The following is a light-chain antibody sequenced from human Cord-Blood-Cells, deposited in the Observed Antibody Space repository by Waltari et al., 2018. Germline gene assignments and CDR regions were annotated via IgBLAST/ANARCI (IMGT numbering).Light chain of an antibody. CDR1: QSVLYSSSNKNY. CDR3: QQYYSTPWT. CDR2: WAS. V-gene: IGKV4-1*01. Sequence: IGMTQSPDSLAVSLGARATINCKSSQSVLYSSSNKNYLAWYQQKPGQPPKLLIYWASTRESGVPDRFSGSGSETDFTLTISSLQAEDTAVYYCQQYYSTPWTFGQGTKVEIK. J-gene: IGKJ1*01.